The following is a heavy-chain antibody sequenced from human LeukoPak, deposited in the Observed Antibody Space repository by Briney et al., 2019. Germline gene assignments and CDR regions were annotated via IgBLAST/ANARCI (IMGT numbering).Heavy chain of an antibody. D-gene: IGHD2-15*01. Sequence: GGSLRLSCAASGFTFSSYAMSWVRQAPGKGLEWVSAISGSAGSTYYADSVKGRFTISRDNSKNTLYLQMNSLRAEDTAVYYCAKGGGYCSGGRCYPPPLWGQGTLVTVSS. CDR2: ISGSAGST. J-gene: IGHJ4*02. V-gene: IGHV3-23*01. CDR1: GFTFSSYA. CDR3: AKGGGYCSGGRCYPPPL.